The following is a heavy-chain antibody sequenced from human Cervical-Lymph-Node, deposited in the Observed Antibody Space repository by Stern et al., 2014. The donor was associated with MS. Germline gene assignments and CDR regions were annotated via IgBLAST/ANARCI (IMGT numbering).Heavy chain of an antibody. CDR2: IYPGDSDT. Sequence: EMQLVESGAEVKKPGESLKISCKGSGYSFTSYWIGWVRQMPGKGLEWMGIIYPGDSDTRYSPSFQGQVTISADKSISTAYLQWSSLKASDTAMYYCARLYYYDSSGYRHFDYWGQGTLVTVSS. D-gene: IGHD3-22*01. CDR1: GYSFTSYW. J-gene: IGHJ4*02. V-gene: IGHV5-51*01. CDR3: ARLYYYDSSGYRHFDY.